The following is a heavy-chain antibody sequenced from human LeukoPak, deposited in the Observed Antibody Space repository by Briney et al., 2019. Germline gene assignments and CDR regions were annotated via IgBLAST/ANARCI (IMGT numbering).Heavy chain of an antibody. D-gene: IGHD6-19*01. V-gene: IGHV3-23*01. Sequence: PGGSLSLSCAASGFTFSSYAMSWVRQAPGKGLEWVSAISGSGGSTYYAASVKGRFTISRDNSKNTLYMQMNSLSAEDTAVYYWSNLPGPQWPRFDYWGQGTLVTVSS. CDR1: GFTFSSYA. J-gene: IGHJ4*02. CDR3: SNLPGPQWPRFDY. CDR2: ISGSGGST.